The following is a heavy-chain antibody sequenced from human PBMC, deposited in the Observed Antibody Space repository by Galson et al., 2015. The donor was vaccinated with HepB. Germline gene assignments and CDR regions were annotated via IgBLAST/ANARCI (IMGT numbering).Heavy chain of an antibody. Sequence: SLRLSCAASGFTFSSYGMHWVRQAPGKGLEWVAVIWYDGSNKYYADSVKGRFTISRDNSKNTLYLQMNSLRAEDTAVYYCARDRDHYYGSSGPFDYWGQGTLVTVSS. CDR1: GFTFSSYG. CDR3: ARDRDHYYGSSGPFDY. D-gene: IGHD3-22*01. CDR2: IWYDGSNK. J-gene: IGHJ4*02. V-gene: IGHV3-33*01.